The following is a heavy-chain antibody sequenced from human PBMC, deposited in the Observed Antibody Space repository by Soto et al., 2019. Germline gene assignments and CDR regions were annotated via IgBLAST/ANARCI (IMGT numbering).Heavy chain of an antibody. CDR3: VRGSFVTHYYYYPTDV. V-gene: IGHV4-4*02. CDR2: IYYSGSV. D-gene: IGHD2-21*02. J-gene: IGHJ6*03. CDR1: SDSISRSHW. Sequence: SETLSLTCAVPSDSISRSHWLTWVRQSPGKGLEWLGDIYYSGSVYYNPSLRSRISISMDKSNNQFSLNLSSVTAADTAVYYCVRGSFVTHYYYYPTDVWGKGTPVTVSS.